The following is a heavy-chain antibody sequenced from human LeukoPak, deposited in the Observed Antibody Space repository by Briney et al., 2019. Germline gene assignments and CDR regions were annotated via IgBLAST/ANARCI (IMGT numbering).Heavy chain of an antibody. CDR3: ARVRREIEMATIQGYYYYMDV. CDR2: IYYSGST. D-gene: IGHD5-24*01. J-gene: IGHJ6*03. Sequence: PSETLSLTCTVSGGSISSSSYYWGWIRQPPGKGLEWIGSIYYSGSTYYNPSLKSRVTISVDTSKNQFSLKLSSVTAADTAVYYCARVRREIEMATIQGYYYYMDVWGKGTTVTVSS. CDR1: GGSISSSSYY. V-gene: IGHV4-39*07.